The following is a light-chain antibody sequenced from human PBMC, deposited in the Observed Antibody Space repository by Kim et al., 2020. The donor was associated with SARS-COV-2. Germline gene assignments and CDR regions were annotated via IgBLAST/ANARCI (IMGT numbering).Light chain of an antibody. J-gene: IGLJ3*02. CDR2: SNN. V-gene: IGLV1-44*01. CDR3: ATWDDSLSGRV. CDR1: SSNIGGNT. Sequence: GHRSTTPCSGRSSNIGGNTINSYRQLPGTAPKLLIYSNNQWPSGVPDRFSGSKSGTSASLAISGLQSEDEADYYCATWDDSLSGRVFGGGTQLTVL.